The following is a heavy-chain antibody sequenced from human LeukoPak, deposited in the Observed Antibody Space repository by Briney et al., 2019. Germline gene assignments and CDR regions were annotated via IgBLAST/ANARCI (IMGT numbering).Heavy chain of an antibody. Sequence: ASVKVSCKASGGTFSSYAISWVRQAPGQGLEWMGGIIPIFGTANYAQKFQGRVTITADESTSTAYMELSSLRSEDTAVYYCVRARTALDAFDIWGQGTMVTVSS. CDR1: GGTFSSYA. J-gene: IGHJ3*02. CDR3: VRARTALDAFDI. D-gene: IGHD5-18*01. CDR2: IIPIFGTA. V-gene: IGHV1-69*13.